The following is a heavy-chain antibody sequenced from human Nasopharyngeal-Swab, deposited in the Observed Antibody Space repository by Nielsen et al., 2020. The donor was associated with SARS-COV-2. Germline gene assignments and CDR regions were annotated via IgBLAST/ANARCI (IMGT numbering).Heavy chain of an antibody. CDR2: ISGSGGST. CDR1: GFTFSSYD. V-gene: IGHV3-23*01. Sequence: GGSLRLSCAASGFTFSSYDMTWVRQAPGKGLEWVSTISGSGGSTNYADSVKGRFTIPRDSSTNTLYLQMNNVRAEDTAVYYCARDLGGGYCTTTNCPGSWGQGTLVTVSS. J-gene: IGHJ1*01. CDR3: ARDLGGGYCTTTNCPGS. D-gene: IGHD2-2*01.